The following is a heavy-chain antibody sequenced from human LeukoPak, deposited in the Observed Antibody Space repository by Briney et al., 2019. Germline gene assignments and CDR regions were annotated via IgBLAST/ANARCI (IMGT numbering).Heavy chain of an antibody. V-gene: IGHV1-2*02. CDR1: GYTFTGYY. CDR2: VDPNSGGT. D-gene: IGHD4-4*01. CDR3: ARCDYSNLSWFDP. J-gene: IGHJ5*02. Sequence: GASVKVSCKASGYTFTGYYIHWVRQAPGQGLEWMGWVDPNSGGTNYAQKLQGRVTMTTDTSTSTAYMELRSLRSDDTAVYYCARCDYSNLSWFDPWGQGTLVTVSS.